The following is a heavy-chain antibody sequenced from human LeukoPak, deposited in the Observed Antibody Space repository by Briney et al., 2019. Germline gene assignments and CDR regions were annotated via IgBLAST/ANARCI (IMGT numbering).Heavy chain of an antibody. CDR1: GGSFSGYY. D-gene: IGHD3-3*01. J-gene: IGHJ4*02. V-gene: IGHV4-34*01. CDR2: INHSGST. Sequence: SETLSLTCAAYGGSFSGYYWSWIRQPPGKGLEWIGEINHSGSTNYNPSLKSRVTISVDTSKNQFSLKLSSVTAADTAVYYCARSRLLDYDFWSGYYMGDYFDYWGQGTLVTVSS. CDR3: ARSRLLDYDFWSGYYMGDYFDY.